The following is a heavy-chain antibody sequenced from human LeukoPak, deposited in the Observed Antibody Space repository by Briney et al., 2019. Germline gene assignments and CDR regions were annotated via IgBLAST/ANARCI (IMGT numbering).Heavy chain of an antibody. CDR2: MNPNSGNT. Sequence: ASVKVSCKASGYTFTSYDINWVRQATGQGLEWMGWMNPNSGNTGYAQKFQGRVTMTRNTSISTAYMELSSLRSEDTAVYYCARGAGATQYNWFDPWGQGTLVTVSS. D-gene: IGHD1-26*01. CDR1: GYTFTSYD. CDR3: ARGAGATQYNWFDP. J-gene: IGHJ5*02. V-gene: IGHV1-8*01.